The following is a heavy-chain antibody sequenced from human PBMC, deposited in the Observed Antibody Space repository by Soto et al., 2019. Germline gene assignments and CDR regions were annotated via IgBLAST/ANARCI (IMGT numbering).Heavy chain of an antibody. Sequence: QLQLQESGSGLVKPSQTLSLTCAVSGGSISSGGYSWSWFRKPPGKGREWIGYIYHSGSTYYNPSLKSRVTISVDRSKNQISLKLSSVTAADTAVYYCARGMTTVTTFDYWGQGTLVTVSS. J-gene: IGHJ4*02. CDR2: IYHSGST. V-gene: IGHV4-30-2*01. CDR3: ARGMTTVTTFDY. D-gene: IGHD4-17*01. CDR1: GGSISSGGYS.